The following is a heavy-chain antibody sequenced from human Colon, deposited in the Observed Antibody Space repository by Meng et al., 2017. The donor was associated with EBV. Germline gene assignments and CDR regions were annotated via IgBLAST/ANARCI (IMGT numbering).Heavy chain of an antibody. D-gene: IGHD1-26*01. CDR2: IRSQIDGRTT. CDR1: GFTFTNAW. CDR3: TTDEGGSRF. V-gene: IGHV3-15*01. Sequence: EVQLWESGGGLVKPGESLRLSSTASGFTFTNAWMNWVRQAPGKGLEWVGRIRSQIDGRTTDYTAPVKGRFTISRDDSKTTLYLQMNRLKIEDSAVYYCTTDEGGSRFWGQGTLVTVSS. J-gene: IGHJ4*02.